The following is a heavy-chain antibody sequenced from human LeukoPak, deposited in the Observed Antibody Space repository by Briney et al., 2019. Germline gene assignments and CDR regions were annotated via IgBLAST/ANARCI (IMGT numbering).Heavy chain of an antibody. CDR2: IYYSGNT. V-gene: IGHV4-39*01. D-gene: IGHD4-17*01. CDR3: ARPNYGDYIFGFDY. Sequence: PSETLSLTCTVSGGSVSRSSYYWGWIRQPPGKGLAWIGSIYYSGNTYYNPSLKSRVSISVDTSKNQFSLKMSSVTAADTAIYYCARPNYGDYIFGFDYWGQGILVTVSS. J-gene: IGHJ4*02. CDR1: GGSVSRSSYY.